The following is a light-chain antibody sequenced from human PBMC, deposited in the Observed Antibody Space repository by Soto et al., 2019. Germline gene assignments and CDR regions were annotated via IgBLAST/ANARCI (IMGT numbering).Light chain of an antibody. CDR1: QTISTW. Sequence: DIQITQSPSTLSASVGDRVTITCRASQTISTWLAWYQQKPGKAPELLIYDASTLESGVPSRFSGSGSGTEFSLTISSLQPDDLATFYCQQYSSFSRTFGQGTKVDI. J-gene: IGKJ1*01. V-gene: IGKV1-5*01. CDR2: DAS. CDR3: QQYSSFSRT.